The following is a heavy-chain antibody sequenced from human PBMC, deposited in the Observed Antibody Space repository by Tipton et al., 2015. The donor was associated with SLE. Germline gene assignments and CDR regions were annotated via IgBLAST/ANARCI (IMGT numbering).Heavy chain of an antibody. CDR2: IWYDGFNK. D-gene: IGHD6-6*01. V-gene: IGHV3-33*01. CDR1: GFTFSSYG. J-gene: IGHJ4*02. CDR3: ARALAGAQGSSPFDY. Sequence: SLRLSCAASGFTFSSYGMHWVRQAPGKGLEWVALIWYDGFNKYYADSVKGRFTISRDNSKNTLYLEMNSLRAEDTAVYYCARALAGAQGSSPFDYWGQGTLVTVSS.